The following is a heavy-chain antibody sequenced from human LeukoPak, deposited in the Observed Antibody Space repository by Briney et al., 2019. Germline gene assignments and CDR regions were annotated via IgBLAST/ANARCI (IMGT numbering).Heavy chain of an antibody. J-gene: IGHJ6*02. CDR1: GFSFSNYW. Sequence: GGSLRLSCAASGFSFSNYWMTWVRQAPGKGLEWVANIKEDGSEKYYVDSVKGRFTISRDDAKNSLYLEINSLRVEDTAVYYCVRGWFLSVWSYHWDVWGQGTTVTVSS. CDR3: VRGWFLSVWSYHWDV. V-gene: IGHV3-7*01. CDR2: IKEDGSEK. D-gene: IGHD3-10*01.